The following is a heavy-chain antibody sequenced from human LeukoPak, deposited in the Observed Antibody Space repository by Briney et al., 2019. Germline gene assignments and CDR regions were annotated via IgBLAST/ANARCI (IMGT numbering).Heavy chain of an antibody. J-gene: IGHJ4*02. D-gene: IGHD2-21*01. Sequence: ASVRVSCKASGYTFSIYGFSWVRQAPGQGLEWMGWISVYNGNTNYAQKLQGRVTMTTDTSTSTAYMELRSLRSDDTAVYYCARGNGDFGSTYFDYWGQGTLVTVSS. V-gene: IGHV1-18*01. CDR2: ISVYNGNT. CDR3: ARGNGDFGSTYFDY. CDR1: GYTFSIYG.